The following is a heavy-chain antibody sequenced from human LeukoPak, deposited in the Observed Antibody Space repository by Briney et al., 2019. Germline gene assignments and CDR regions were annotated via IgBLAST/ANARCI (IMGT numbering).Heavy chain of an antibody. V-gene: IGHV4-30-2*01. CDR1: GGSISSGGYS. CDR2: IYHSGST. D-gene: IGHD2-2*01. J-gene: IGHJ4*02. Sequence: SETLSPTCAVSGGSISSGGYSWRWIRQPPGTGLEWIGYIYHSGSTYYNPSLKSRVTISVDRSKNQFSLKLSSVTAADTAVYYCARSRDHPAFDYWGQGTLVTVSS. CDR3: ARSRDHPAFDY.